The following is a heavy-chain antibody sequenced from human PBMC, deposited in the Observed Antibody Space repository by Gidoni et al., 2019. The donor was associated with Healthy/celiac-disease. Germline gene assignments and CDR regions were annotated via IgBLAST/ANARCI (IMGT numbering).Heavy chain of an antibody. Sequence: QVQLQESGPGLVKPSETLSLTCTVSGGSISSYYWSWIRQPPGKGLEWIGYIYYSGSTNYNPSLKSRVTIAVDTSKNQFSLKLSSVTAADTAVYYCARHKQSKSRDAFDIWGQGTMVTVSS. CDR3: ARHKQSKSRDAFDI. J-gene: IGHJ3*02. V-gene: IGHV4-59*08. CDR1: GGSISSYY. D-gene: IGHD4-4*01. CDR2: IYYSGST.